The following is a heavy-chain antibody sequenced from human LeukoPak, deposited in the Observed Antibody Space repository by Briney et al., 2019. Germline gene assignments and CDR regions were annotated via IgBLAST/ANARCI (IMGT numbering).Heavy chain of an antibody. V-gene: IGHV4-38-2*02. CDR3: ARDLRGVGTTNY. Sequence: SETLSLTCTVSGYAISSGYYWGWIRQPPGKGLEWIGSIFHSGNTYYNPSLKSRVTISVDTSKNQFSLKLSSVTAADTAVYYCARDLRGVGTTNYWGQGTPVTVSS. CDR1: GYAISSGYY. CDR2: IFHSGNT. J-gene: IGHJ4*02. D-gene: IGHD1-26*01.